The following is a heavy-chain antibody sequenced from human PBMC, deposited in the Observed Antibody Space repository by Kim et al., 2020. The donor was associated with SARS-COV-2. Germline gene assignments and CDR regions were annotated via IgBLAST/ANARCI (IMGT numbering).Heavy chain of an antibody. J-gene: IGHJ6*02. D-gene: IGHD6-6*01. V-gene: IGHV4-34*01. CDR3: ARGPGSSSSGNYYYGMDV. Sequence: SRVTISVDTSKNQFSLKLSSVTAADTTVYYCARGPGSSSSGNYYYGMDVWGQGTTVTVSS.